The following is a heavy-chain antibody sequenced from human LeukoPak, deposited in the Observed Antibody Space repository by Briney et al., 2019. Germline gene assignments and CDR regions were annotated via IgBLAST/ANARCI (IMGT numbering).Heavy chain of an antibody. V-gene: IGHV4-4*09. CDR1: GGSISSYY. Sequence: SETLSLTCTVSGGSISSYYWSWIRQPPGKGLEWIGYIYTSGSTNYNPSLKSRVTISVDTSKNQFSLKLSSVTAADTAVYYRARRTVRDGPFDYWGQGTLVTVSS. J-gene: IGHJ4*02. D-gene: IGHD5-24*01. CDR3: ARRTVRDGPFDY. CDR2: IYTSGST.